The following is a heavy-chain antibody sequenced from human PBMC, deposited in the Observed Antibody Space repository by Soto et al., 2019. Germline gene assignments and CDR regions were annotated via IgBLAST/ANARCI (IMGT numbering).Heavy chain of an antibody. CDR1: GGSISSYY. Sequence: PSETLSLTCTVSGGSISSYYWSWIRQPPGKGLEWIGYIYYSGSTNYNPSLKSRVTISVDTSKNQFSLKLSSVTAADTAVHYCARHTPGWFDPWGQGTLVTVSS. CDR3: ARHTPGWFDP. V-gene: IGHV4-59*01. CDR2: IYYSGST. D-gene: IGHD2-2*02. J-gene: IGHJ5*02.